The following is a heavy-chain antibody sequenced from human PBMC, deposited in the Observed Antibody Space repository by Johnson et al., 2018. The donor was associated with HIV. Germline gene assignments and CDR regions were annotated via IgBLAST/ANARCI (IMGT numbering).Heavy chain of an antibody. CDR2: ISSSGNPI. Sequence: QVQLVESGGGLVKPGGSLRLSCAASGFTVSGNYMNWVRQAPGKGLEWVSYISSSGNPIYYADSVKGRFTISRDNAKNSLYLQMNSLRAEDTAVYYCARDWVIGDAFDIWGQGTMVTVSS. D-gene: IGHD2-21*01. CDR1: GFTVSGNY. V-gene: IGHV3-11*04. J-gene: IGHJ3*02. CDR3: ARDWVIGDAFDI.